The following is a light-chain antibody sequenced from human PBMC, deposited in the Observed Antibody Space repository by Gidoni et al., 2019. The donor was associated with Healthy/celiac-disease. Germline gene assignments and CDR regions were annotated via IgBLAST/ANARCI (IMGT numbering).Light chain of an antibody. CDR1: NIGSKR. V-gene: IGLV3-21*04. CDR3: QVWDSSSDHLV. CDR2: YDS. J-gene: IGLJ2*01. Sequence: SYVLTQTPSVSVAPGKTARITCGGNNIGSKRVHWYQQKPGQAPVLVIYYDSDRPSGIPERFSGSNSGNTATLTISRVEAGDEADFYCQVWDSSSDHLVFGGGTKLTVL.